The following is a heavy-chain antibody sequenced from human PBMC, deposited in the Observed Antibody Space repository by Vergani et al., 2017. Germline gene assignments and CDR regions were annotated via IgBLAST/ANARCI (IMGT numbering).Heavy chain of an antibody. CDR2: LSDYNGNT. CDR3: ARDKPIIVVLPAAKSDYYYYYGMDV. D-gene: IGHD2-2*01. V-gene: IGHV1-18*01. Sequence: QVQLVQSGAEVKKPGASVKVSCKASGYTFTSYGISWVRQAHGQGLEWMGWLSDYNGNTNYAQKLQGRVNMTTETSTSTAYMELRSLRSDYTAVYYCARDKPIIVVLPAAKSDYYYYYGMDVWGQGTTVTVSS. J-gene: IGHJ6*02. CDR1: GYTFTSYG.